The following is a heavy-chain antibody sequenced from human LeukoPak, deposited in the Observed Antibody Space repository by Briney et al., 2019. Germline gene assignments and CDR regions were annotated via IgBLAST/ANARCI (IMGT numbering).Heavy chain of an antibody. CDR2: INLSVST. CDR3: ARVSISLFGVVTAHFDS. D-gene: IGHD3-3*01. V-gene: IGHV4-34*01. J-gene: IGHJ4*02. Sequence: SETLSLTCGVSGGSFSGSYWGWIRQPPGKGLEWIGEINLSVSTNYTSSLTSRVTISRDTSKTHLSLNLRSVTTADTAFYDCARVSISLFGVVTAHFDSWGQGTLVAVSS. CDR1: GGSFSGSY.